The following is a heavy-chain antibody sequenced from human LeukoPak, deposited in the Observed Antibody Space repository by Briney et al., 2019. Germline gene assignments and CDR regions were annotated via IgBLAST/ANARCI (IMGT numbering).Heavy chain of an antibody. J-gene: IGHJ4*02. D-gene: IGHD5-12*01. Sequence: ASVKVSCKASGYTFTSYGISWVRQAPGQGLEWMGMINPSGGSTSYAQKFQGRDTMTRDTSTSTVYMELSTLRSEDTAVYYCARVAYSDYGWEDYWGQGNLVTVSP. CDR3: ARVAYSDYGWEDY. CDR2: INPSGGST. CDR1: GYTFTSYG. V-gene: IGHV1-46*01.